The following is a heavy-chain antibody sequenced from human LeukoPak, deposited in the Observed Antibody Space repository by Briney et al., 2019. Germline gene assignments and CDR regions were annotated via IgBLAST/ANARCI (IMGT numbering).Heavy chain of an antibody. Sequence: SETLSLTCTVSGGSISSYYWSWIRQPPGKGPEWIGYIYHSGSTYYNPSLKSRVTISVDRSKNQFSLKLSSVTAADTAVYYCARGYYDFWSGSIYYYYYMDVWGKGTTVTVSS. D-gene: IGHD3-3*01. CDR3: ARGYYDFWSGSIYYYYYMDV. J-gene: IGHJ6*03. CDR2: IYHSGST. CDR1: GGSISSYY. V-gene: IGHV4-59*12.